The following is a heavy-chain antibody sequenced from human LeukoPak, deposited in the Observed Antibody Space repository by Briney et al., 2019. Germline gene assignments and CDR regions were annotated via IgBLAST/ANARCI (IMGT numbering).Heavy chain of an antibody. CDR3: ARDGPAGDHGVTTYYFDY. D-gene: IGHD4-17*01. V-gene: IGHV3-33*01. CDR1: GFSFRNYG. J-gene: IGHJ4*02. CDR2: IWYDGSNK. Sequence: GGSLRLSCEVSGFSFRNYGMHWVRQAPGKGLKWVAVIWYDGSNKYYADSVKGRFTISRDNSKNTLYLQMNSLRVEDTAVYYCARDGPAGDHGVTTYYFDYWGQGTLVTVSS.